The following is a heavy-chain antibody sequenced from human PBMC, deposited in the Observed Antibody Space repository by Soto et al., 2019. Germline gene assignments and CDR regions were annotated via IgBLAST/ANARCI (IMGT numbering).Heavy chain of an antibody. D-gene: IGHD4-17*01. CDR2: IYHSGST. Sequence: SETLSLTCAVSGGSISSGGYSWSWIRQPPGKGLEWIGYIYHSGSTYYNPSLKSRVTISVDRSKNQFSLKLSSVTAADTAVYYCARAQDGDYDYWGQGALVTVSS. V-gene: IGHV4-30-2*01. J-gene: IGHJ4*02. CDR1: GGSISSGGYS. CDR3: ARAQDGDYDY.